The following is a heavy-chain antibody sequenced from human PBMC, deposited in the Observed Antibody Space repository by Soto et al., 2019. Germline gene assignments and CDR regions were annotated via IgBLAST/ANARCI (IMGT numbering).Heavy chain of an antibody. D-gene: IGHD1-26*01. Sequence: ASVKVSCKSSGYTFTSYTIQWVRQAPGQRLEWMGWINGGNGDTKYSQKFQGRVTITRDTSATTAYMELSSLRSEDTSIYYCARSRGNYYPLYYFDSWGQGTLVTVSS. CDR1: GYTFTSYT. J-gene: IGHJ4*02. V-gene: IGHV1-3*01. CDR2: INGGNGDT. CDR3: ARSRGNYYPLYYFDS.